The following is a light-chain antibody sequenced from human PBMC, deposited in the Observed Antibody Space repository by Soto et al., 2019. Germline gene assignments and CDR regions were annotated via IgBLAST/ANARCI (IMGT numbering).Light chain of an antibody. V-gene: IGKV3-20*01. Sequence: EIVLTQSPGTLSLSPGERATLSCRASQSVSNNYLAWYQQKPGQAPRLLIYGASNRATGIPDRFSGSGSGTDFTLTISRLEPEDFAVDYCQRYGSSRTFGQGTKVEIK. CDR3: QRYGSSRT. CDR1: QSVSNNY. J-gene: IGKJ1*01. CDR2: GAS.